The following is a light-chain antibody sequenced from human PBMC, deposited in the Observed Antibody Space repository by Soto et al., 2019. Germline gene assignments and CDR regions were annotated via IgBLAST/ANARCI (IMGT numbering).Light chain of an antibody. V-gene: IGLV1-44*01. CDR3: AVWDDSLNGVL. Sequence: QSVLTQSPSTSGTPGQRVTISCSGSSSNIGGNLVNWYQQIPGTAPKLLIYNNNQRPSGVPDRFSGSKSGTSASLAISGLQCEDGADYYCAVWDDSLNGVLFGGGTKLTVL. CDR1: SSNIGGNL. J-gene: IGLJ2*01. CDR2: NNN.